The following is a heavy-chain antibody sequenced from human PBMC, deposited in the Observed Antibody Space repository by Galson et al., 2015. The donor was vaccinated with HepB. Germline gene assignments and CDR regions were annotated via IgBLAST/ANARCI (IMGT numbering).Heavy chain of an antibody. Sequence: SLRLSCAASGFTFSSYAMNWVRQAPGEGLEWVSFIGVSGSFYADSVKGRFTISRDNSKNTMYLQMNSLRVEDTAVYYCAKGLTWIQLRGKGGDYWGQGTLVTVSS. CDR3: AKGLTWIQLRGKGGDY. J-gene: IGHJ4*02. V-gene: IGHV3-23*01. CDR1: GFTFSSYA. D-gene: IGHD5-18*01. CDR2: IGVSGS.